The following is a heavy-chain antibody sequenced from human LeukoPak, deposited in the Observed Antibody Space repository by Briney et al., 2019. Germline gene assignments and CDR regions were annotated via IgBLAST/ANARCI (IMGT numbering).Heavy chain of an antibody. Sequence: SETLSLTCAVYGGSFSAYYWSWIRQPPGKGLEWNGEINYSGSTNYNPSLKSRVTISVDTSKNQFSLSLSSVTAADTAVYYCARERKWSLSENYYIDYWGQGTPVTVSS. CDR1: GGSFSAYY. D-gene: IGHD3-10*01. J-gene: IGHJ4*02. CDR3: ARERKWSLSENYYIDY. CDR2: INYSGST. V-gene: IGHV4-34*01.